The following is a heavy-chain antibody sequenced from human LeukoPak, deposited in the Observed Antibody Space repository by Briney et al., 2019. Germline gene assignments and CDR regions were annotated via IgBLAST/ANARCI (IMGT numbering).Heavy chain of an antibody. CDR2: IYHSGST. CDR3: ASANDYGDY. J-gene: IGHJ4*02. Sequence: PSETLSLTCAVSGGSISSGGYSWSWIRQPPGKGLEWIGYIYHSGSTYYNPSLKSRVTISVDRSKNQFSLKLSSVTAADTAVYYCASANDYGDYWGQGTLVTVSS. CDR1: GGSISSGGYS. V-gene: IGHV4-30-2*01.